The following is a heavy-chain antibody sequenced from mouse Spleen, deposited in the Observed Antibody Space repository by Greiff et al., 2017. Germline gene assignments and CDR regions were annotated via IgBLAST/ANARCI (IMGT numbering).Heavy chain of an antibody. J-gene: IGHJ3*01. CDR3: ARWGYDGLPWFAY. Sequence: EVQLQQSGPELVKPGASVKISCKASGYSFTGYYMNWVKQSPEKSLEWIGEINPSTGGTTYNQKFKAKATLTVDKSSSTAYMQLKSLTSEDSAVYYCARWGYDGLPWFAYWGQGTLVTVSA. CDR2: INPSTGGT. V-gene: IGHV1-42*01. D-gene: IGHD2-2*01. CDR1: GYSFTGYY.